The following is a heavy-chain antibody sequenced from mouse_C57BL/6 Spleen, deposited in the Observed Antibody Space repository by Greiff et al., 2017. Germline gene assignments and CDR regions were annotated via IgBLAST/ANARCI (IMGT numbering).Heavy chain of an antibody. CDR1: GYTFTSYW. Sequence: QVQLKQPGAELVRPGTSVKLSCKASGYTFTSYWMHWVKQRPGQGLEWIGVIDPSDSYTNYNQKFKGKATLTVDTSSSTAYMQLSSLTSEDSAVYYCARTEEVWGQGTTLTVSS. CDR3: ARTEEV. J-gene: IGHJ2*01. V-gene: IGHV1-59*01. CDR2: IDPSDSYT.